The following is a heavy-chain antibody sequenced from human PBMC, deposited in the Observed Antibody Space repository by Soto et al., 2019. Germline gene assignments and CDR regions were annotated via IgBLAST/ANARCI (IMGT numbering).Heavy chain of an antibody. V-gene: IGHV3-23*01. J-gene: IGHJ6*02. D-gene: IGHD6-19*01. CDR1: GFTFSGYA. CDR2: ISGSGGST. Sequence: GSLRLACSASGFTFSGYAISWVRQAPGKGLEWVSAISGSGGSTYYADSVKGRFTISRDNSKNTLYLQMNSLRAEDTAVYYCAKRVHSSGWLEPYYYYYYGMDVWCPGSTVTLSS. CDR3: AKRVHSSGWLEPYYYYYYGMDV.